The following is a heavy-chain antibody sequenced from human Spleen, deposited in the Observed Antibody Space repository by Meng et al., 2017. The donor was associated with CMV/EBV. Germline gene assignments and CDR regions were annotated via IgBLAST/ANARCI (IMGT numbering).Heavy chain of an antibody. V-gene: IGHV3-23*05. Sequence: GESLKISCAASGFTFSTYAMSWLRQAPGKGLEWVSAIYNDGSATYYADSVKGRFTISRDNSKNTLYLQMNSLRAEDTAVYYCARAPTKWELPYFDYWGQGTLVTVS. CDR1: GFTFSTYA. J-gene: IGHJ4*02. CDR2: IYNDGSAT. CDR3: ARAPTKWELPYFDY. D-gene: IGHD1-26*01.